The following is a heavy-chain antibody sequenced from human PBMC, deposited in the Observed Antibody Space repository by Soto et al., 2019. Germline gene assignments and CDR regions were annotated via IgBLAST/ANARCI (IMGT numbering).Heavy chain of an antibody. V-gene: IGHV3-33*01. CDR2: IWYDGSNK. CDR1: GFTFSSYA. D-gene: IGHD6-19*01. CDR3: ARDRQWLGGLFDY. J-gene: IGHJ4*02. Sequence: QVQLVESGGGVVQPGRSLRLSCAASGFTFSSYAMHWVRQAPGKGLEWVAVIWYDGSNKYYADSVKGRFTISRDNSKNTLYLQMNSLRAEDTALYYCARDRQWLGGLFDYWGQGTLVTVSS.